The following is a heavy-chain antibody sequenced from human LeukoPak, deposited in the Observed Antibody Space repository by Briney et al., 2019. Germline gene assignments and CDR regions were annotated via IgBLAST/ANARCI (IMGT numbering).Heavy chain of an antibody. CDR1: GFTVSSNY. D-gene: IGHD1-20*01. CDR2: IYSGGST. Sequence: PGGSLRLSCAASGFTVSSNYMSWVRQAPGKGLEWVSVIYSGGSTYYADSVKGRFTISRDNSKNALYLQMNSLRAEDTAVYYCASYNWDVTGSPLGYWGQGTLVTVSS. V-gene: IGHV3-53*01. J-gene: IGHJ4*02. CDR3: ASYNWDVTGSPLGY.